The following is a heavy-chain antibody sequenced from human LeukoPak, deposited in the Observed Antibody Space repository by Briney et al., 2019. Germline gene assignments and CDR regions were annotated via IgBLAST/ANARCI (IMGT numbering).Heavy chain of an antibody. J-gene: IGHJ5*02. CDR3: ASGRGYGSSSRRFDP. CDR2: IYYSGST. Sequence: SQTLSLTRTVSGGSISSGDYYWSWIRQPPGKGLEWIGYIYYSGSTYYNPSLKSRVTISVDTSKNQFSLKLSSVTAADTAVYYCASGRGYGSSSRRFDPWGQGTLVTVSS. CDR1: GGSISSGDYY. V-gene: IGHV4-30-4*08. D-gene: IGHD6-6*01.